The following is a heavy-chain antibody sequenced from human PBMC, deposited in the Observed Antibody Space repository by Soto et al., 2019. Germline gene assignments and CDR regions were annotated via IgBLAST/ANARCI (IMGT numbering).Heavy chain of an antibody. Sequence: QVQLVESGGGVVQPGRSLRLSCAASGFTFSSYGMHWVRQAPCKGLEWVAVIWYDGSNKYYADSVKGRFTISRDNSKNTLYLQMNSLRAEDTAVYYCARDRRQVGVEAVAGLPPPIYYYYYGMDVWGQGTTVTVSS. CDR2: IWYDGSNK. CDR1: GFTFSSYG. D-gene: IGHD6-19*01. J-gene: IGHJ6*02. CDR3: ARDRRQVGVEAVAGLPPPIYYYYYGMDV. V-gene: IGHV3-33*01.